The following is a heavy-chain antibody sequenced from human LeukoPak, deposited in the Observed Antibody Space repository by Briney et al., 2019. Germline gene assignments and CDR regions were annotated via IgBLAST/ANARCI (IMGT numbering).Heavy chain of an antibody. V-gene: IGHV1-8*03. CDR1: GGTVTSYD. D-gene: IGHD2-2*01. CDR3: ARASYCSSTSCYREGYYYYYMDV. Sequence: ASVKVSCKASGGTVTSYDINWVRQATGQGLECMGWMNPNSGNIGYAQKFQGRVTITRNTSISTAYMELSSLRSEDTAVYYCARASYCSSTSCYREGYYYYYMDVWGKGTTVTVSS. CDR2: MNPNSGNI. J-gene: IGHJ6*03.